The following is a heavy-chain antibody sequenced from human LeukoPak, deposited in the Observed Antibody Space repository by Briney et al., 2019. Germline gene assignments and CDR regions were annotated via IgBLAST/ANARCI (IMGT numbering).Heavy chain of an antibody. Sequence: PGGSLRLSCAASGFTFSDYYMSWIRQAPGKGLEWVSYISSSGSTIYYADSVKGRFTISRDNAKNSLYLQMNSLRAEDTAVYYCARDHRGYSSSCYYSDINYWGQGTWSPYPQ. J-gene: IGHJ4*02. D-gene: IGHD6-13*01. CDR3: ARDHRGYSSSCYYSDINY. CDR1: GFTFSDYY. V-gene: IGHV3-11*04. CDR2: ISSSGSTI.